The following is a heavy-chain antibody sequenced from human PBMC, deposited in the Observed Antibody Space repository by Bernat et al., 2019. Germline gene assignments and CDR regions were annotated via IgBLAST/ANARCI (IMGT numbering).Heavy chain of an antibody. CDR2: ISSSSSYI. Sequence: EVQLVESGGGLVKPGGSLRLSCAASGFTFSSYSMNWVRQAPGKGLGWVSSISSSSSYIYYAESVKGRFTISRDNAKNSLYLQMNSLRAEETAVYYCARVGSGWQEAFDYWGQGTLVTVSS. J-gene: IGHJ4*02. CDR1: GFTFSSYS. CDR3: ARVGSGWQEAFDY. V-gene: IGHV3-21*01. D-gene: IGHD6-19*01.